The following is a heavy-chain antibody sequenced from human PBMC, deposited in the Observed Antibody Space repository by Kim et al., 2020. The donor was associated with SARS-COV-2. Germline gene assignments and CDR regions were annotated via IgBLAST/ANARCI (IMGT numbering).Heavy chain of an antibody. Sequence: GGSLRLSCAASGFTFSSYAMHWVRQAPGKGLEWVAVISYDGSNKYYADSVKGRFTISRDNSKNTLYLQMNSLRAEDTAVYYCASPEHHDSSGYYPGFDY. V-gene: IGHV3-30*04. J-gene: IGHJ4*01. CDR1: GFTFSSYA. CDR3: ASPEHHDSSGYYPGFDY. D-gene: IGHD3-22*01. CDR2: ISYDGSNK.